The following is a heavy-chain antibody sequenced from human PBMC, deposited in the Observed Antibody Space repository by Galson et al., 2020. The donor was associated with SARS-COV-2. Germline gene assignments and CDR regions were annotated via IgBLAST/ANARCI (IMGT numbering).Heavy chain of an antibody. Sequence: PGGSLRLSCAASGFTFTKYAMNWVRQAPGKGLEWVSVFSGSGGVTYYADSVKGRFTVSRDDSKNTLFLQMSSLRADDTAVYFCARGGLFGELLVSFDYWGQGTLVTVSS. CDR1: GFTFTKYA. V-gene: IGHV3-23*01. CDR3: ARGGLFGELLVSFDY. J-gene: IGHJ4*02. D-gene: IGHD3-10*01. CDR2: FSGSGGVT.